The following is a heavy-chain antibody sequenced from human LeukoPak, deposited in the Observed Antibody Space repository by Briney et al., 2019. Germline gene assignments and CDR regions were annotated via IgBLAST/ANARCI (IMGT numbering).Heavy chain of an antibody. CDR3: ARAPRPDYYDSSGYSDY. CDR2: ISYDGSNK. CDR1: GFTFSSYA. Sequence: PGRTLRLSCAASGFTFSSYAMCWVRQAPGKGLEWVALISYDGSNKYYADSVKGRFTISRDNYKSTLYLQMNSLRAEDTAVYYCARAPRPDYYDSSGYSDYWGQGTLVTVSS. D-gene: IGHD3-22*01. V-gene: IGHV3-30-3*01. J-gene: IGHJ4*02.